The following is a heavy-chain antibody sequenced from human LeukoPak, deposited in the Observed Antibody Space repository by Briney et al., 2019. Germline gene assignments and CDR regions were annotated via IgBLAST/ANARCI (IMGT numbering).Heavy chain of an antibody. V-gene: IGHV1-2*02. CDR2: INPNSGGT. D-gene: IGHD2-2*01. CDR3: ARRNDIVVVPAAIALDY. J-gene: IGHJ4*02. CDR1: GYTFTGHY. Sequence: ASVKVSCKASGYTFTGHYMHWVRQAPGQGLEWMGWINPNSGGTNYAQKFQGRVTMTRDTSISTAYMELSRLRSDDTAVYYCARRNDIVVVPAAIALDYWGQGALVTVSS.